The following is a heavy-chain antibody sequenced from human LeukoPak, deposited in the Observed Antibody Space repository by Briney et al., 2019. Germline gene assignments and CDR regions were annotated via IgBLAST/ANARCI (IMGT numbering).Heavy chain of an antibody. CDR3: ARDWKTNSFDY. V-gene: IGHV3-33*01. Sequence: PGRSLTLSCAASEFTFTTYGMHWVRQAPGKGLEWVAFIYYDGSNIYYADYVNGRFTISRDISKNTLYLQMDSLRAEDTAIYYCARDWKTNSFDYWGQGTLVTVSS. J-gene: IGHJ4*02. D-gene: IGHD1-1*01. CDR2: IYYDGSNI. CDR1: EFTFTTYG.